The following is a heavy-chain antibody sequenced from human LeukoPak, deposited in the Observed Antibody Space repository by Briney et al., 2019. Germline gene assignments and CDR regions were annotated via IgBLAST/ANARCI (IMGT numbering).Heavy chain of an antibody. D-gene: IGHD3/OR15-3a*01. CDR2: IRQDGGEK. Sequence: GESLRLSCTASGFSSRPHWMSWVRQAPGRGLEWVANIRQDGGEKYYGDSLKGRFTISRDNDKNSLYLQMNSLRADDTAIYYCTIQGDWNFEFWGQGTLVTVSS. V-gene: IGHV3-7*03. CDR3: TIQGDWNFEF. CDR1: GFSSRPHW. J-gene: IGHJ4*02.